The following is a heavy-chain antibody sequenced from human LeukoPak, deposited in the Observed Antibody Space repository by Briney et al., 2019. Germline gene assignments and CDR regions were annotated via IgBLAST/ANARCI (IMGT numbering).Heavy chain of an antibody. CDR3: AKDCVEGDYNPGFDY. D-gene: IGHD4-17*01. CDR1: GFTFSSYA. CDR2: ISGSGCST. Sequence: PGGSLRLSCAASGFTFSSYAMSWVRQAPGKGLEWVSAISGSGCSTYYADSVKGRFTISRDNSKNTLYLQMNSLRAEDTAVYYCAKDCVEGDYNPGFDYWGQGTLVTVSS. V-gene: IGHV3-23*01. J-gene: IGHJ4*02.